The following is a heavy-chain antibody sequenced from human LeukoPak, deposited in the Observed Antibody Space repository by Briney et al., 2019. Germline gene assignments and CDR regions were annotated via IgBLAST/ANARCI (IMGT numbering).Heavy chain of an antibody. CDR1: GFTFSSYG. V-gene: IGHV3-21*01. D-gene: IGHD6-19*01. CDR3: ARNGAVAGTGDY. J-gene: IGHJ4*02. Sequence: GGSLRLSCAASGFTFSSYGMNWVRQAPGKGLEWVSSISSSSSYIYYADSVKGRFTISRDNAKNSLYLQMNSLRAEDTAVYYCARNGAVAGTGDYWGQGTLVTVSS. CDR2: ISSSSSYI.